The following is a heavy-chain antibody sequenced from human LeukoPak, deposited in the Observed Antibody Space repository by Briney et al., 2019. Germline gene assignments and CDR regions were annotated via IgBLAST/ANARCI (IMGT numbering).Heavy chain of an antibody. Sequence: PGGSLRLSRAASGFTFSSYSMNWVRQAPGKGLEWVSSISSSSSYIYYADSVKGRFTISRDNAKNSLYLQMNSLRAEDTAVYYCARDRGGYGELNWFDPWGQGTLVTVSS. J-gene: IGHJ5*02. D-gene: IGHD4-17*01. V-gene: IGHV3-21*01. CDR1: GFTFSSYS. CDR2: ISSSSSYI. CDR3: ARDRGGYGELNWFDP.